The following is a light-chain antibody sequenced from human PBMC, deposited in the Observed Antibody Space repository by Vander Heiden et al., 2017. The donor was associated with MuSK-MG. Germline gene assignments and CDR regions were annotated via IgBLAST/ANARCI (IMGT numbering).Light chain of an antibody. CDR1: SSDVGGYNY. V-gene: IGLV2-14*03. CDR3: SSYTSSSTQV. CDR2: DVS. J-gene: IGLJ3*02. Sequence: QSALTQPASVSGSSGKSITISCTGTSSDVGGYNYVSWYQQHPGKAPKLMIYDVSNRPSGVSNRFSGSKSGNTASLTISGLQAEDEADYYCSSYTSSSTQVFGGGTKLTVL.